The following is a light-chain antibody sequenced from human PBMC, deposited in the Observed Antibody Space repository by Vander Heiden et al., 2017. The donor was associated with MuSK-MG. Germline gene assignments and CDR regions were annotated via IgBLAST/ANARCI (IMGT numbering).Light chain of an antibody. CDR3: HQRYCSTRT. Sequence: DIQMTQSPSSLSASVGDRITITCRTSQRFSKFLNWYQQKPGKAPKPLIYDASTLQSGVPTRVSGSGCGTDLKLTLSSLKPEDDETDDYHQRYCSTRTCGQGTQVEIK. V-gene: IGKV1-39*01. CDR1: QRFSKF. CDR2: DAS. J-gene: IGKJ1*01.